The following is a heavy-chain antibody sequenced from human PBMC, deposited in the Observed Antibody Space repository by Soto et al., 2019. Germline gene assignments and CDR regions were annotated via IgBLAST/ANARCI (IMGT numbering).Heavy chain of an antibody. CDR3: ARSMTTVTTNDY. CDR1: GGSISSGGYS. D-gene: IGHD4-17*01. J-gene: IGHJ4*02. Sequence: QLRLQESGSGLVKPSQTLSLTCAVSGGSISSGGYSWSWIRQPPGKGLEWIGYIYHSGSTYYNPTLTSGVTISVARSKNQFSLKLSSVTAAETAVYYCARSMTTVTTNDYWGQGSLVTVSS. V-gene: IGHV4-30-2*01. CDR2: IYHSGST.